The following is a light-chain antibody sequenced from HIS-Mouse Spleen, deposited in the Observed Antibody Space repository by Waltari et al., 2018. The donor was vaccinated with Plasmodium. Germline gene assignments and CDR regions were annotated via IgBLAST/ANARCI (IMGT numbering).Light chain of an antibody. J-gene: IGLJ2*01. V-gene: IGLV2-11*02. CDR1: SSDVGGDNY. CDR3: CAYAGSHTWL. CDR2: DVS. Sequence: QSALTEPRSVSGSPGQSVTIPCTGTSSDVGGDNYVSWYQQQPGTAPKPMVYDVSKRASGFPDRVCVSQCVNTDSLTISELQAEDGAASCACAYAGSHTWLFVGGPKLTVL.